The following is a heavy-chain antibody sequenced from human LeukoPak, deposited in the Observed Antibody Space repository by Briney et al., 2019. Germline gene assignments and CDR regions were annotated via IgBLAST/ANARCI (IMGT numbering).Heavy chain of an antibody. D-gene: IGHD2-21*01. CDR3: ARGQIPSVVIATNHAFDI. Sequence: PSGTLSLTCAVSGDSISSSNWWSWIRKPPGKGLECIGYIYHSGSTYYNPSLKSRVTISVDRSKNQFSLKLSSVTAADTAVYYCARGQIPSVVIATNHAFDIWGQGTMVTVSS. V-gene: IGHV4-4*02. CDR1: GDSISSSNW. CDR2: IYHSGST. J-gene: IGHJ3*02.